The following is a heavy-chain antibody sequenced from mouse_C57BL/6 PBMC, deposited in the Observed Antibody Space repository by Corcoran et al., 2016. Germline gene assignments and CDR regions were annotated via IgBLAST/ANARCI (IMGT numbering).Heavy chain of an antibody. CDR2: INPTNGGT. J-gene: IGHJ1*03. Sequence: EVQLQQSGPELVKPGASVKIPCKASGYTFTDYNMDWVKQSHGKSLEWIGDINPTNGGTIYNQKFKGKATLTVDKSSSTAYMELRSLTSEDTAVYYCARWGYFDVWGTGTTVTVSS. CDR3: ARWGYFDV. CDR1: GYTFTDYN. V-gene: IGHV1-18*01.